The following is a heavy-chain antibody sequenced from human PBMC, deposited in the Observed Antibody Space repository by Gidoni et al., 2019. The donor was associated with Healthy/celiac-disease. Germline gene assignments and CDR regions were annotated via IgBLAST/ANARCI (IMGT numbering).Heavy chain of an antibody. D-gene: IGHD6-19*01. Sequence: QVQLVESGGGVVQPGRSLRLSCAASGFTFSSYGMHWVRQAPGKGLEWVAVIWYDGSNKYYADSVKGRFTISRDNSKNTLYLQMNSLRAEDTAVYYCARDSQYSSGWYSLDYWGQGTLVTVSS. V-gene: IGHV3-33*01. CDR3: ARDSQYSSGWYSLDY. CDR1: GFTFSSYG. CDR2: IWYDGSNK. J-gene: IGHJ4*02.